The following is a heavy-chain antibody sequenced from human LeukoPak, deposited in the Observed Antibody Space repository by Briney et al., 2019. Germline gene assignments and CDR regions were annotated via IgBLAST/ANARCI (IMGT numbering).Heavy chain of an antibody. J-gene: IGHJ4*02. CDR1: GYTFTGYY. Sequence: GASVKVSCKASGYTFTGYYMHWVRQAPGQGLEWMGRINPNSGGTNYAQKFQGRVTMTRDTSISTAYMELSRLRSDDTAVYYCARDQRVGATTQTIPSDYWGQGTLVTVSS. CDR2: INPNSGGT. CDR3: ARDQRVGATTQTIPSDY. V-gene: IGHV1-2*06. D-gene: IGHD1-26*01.